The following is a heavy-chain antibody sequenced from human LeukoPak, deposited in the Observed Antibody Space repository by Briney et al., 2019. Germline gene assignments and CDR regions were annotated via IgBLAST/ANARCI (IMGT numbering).Heavy chain of an antibody. CDR1: GFTFSSYG. Sequence: PGRSLRLSCAASGFTFSSYGMHWVRQAPGKGLEWVAVICYDGSNKYYADSVKGRFTISRDNSKNTLYLQMNSLRAEDTAVYYCARDSGLTVSGYWGQGTLVTVSS. D-gene: IGHD4-17*01. J-gene: IGHJ4*02. CDR3: ARDSGLTVSGY. V-gene: IGHV3-33*01. CDR2: ICYDGSNK.